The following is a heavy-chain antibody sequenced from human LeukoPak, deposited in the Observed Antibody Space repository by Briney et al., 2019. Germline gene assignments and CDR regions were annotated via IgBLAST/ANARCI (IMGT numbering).Heavy chain of an antibody. J-gene: IGHJ6*03. V-gene: IGHV4-38-2*01. CDR3: ARQYDSYFYYYRDL. Sequence: SETLSLTCAVSGYPINIAYYWVWVRQPPGKGLEWIGILYQPDSCYYNPSLESRVTMSVDTSRIQLSLKLSFVTAADTAVYYCARQYDSYFYYYRDLWGTGTTVTVSS. CDR2: LYQPDSC. CDR1: GYPINIAYY. D-gene: IGHD2-2*01.